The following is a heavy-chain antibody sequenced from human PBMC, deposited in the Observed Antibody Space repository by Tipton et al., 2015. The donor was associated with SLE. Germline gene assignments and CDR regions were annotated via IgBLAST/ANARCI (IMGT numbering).Heavy chain of an antibody. CDR3: ARSTCGGDCYFDC. V-gene: IGHV3-23*01. CDR1: GFTFSSYA. CDR2: ISGSGVST. Sequence: SLRHSCAASGFTFSSYAMSWARQAPGKGLEWVPAISGSGVSTNYADSVKGRFTISRDKSQNTLYLQMNSLRAEDTAVYYCARSTCGGDCYFDCWGQGTLATVSS. J-gene: IGHJ4*02. D-gene: IGHD2-21*01.